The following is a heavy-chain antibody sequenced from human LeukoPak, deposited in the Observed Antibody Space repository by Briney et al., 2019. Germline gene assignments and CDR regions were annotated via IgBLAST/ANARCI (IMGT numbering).Heavy chain of an antibody. CDR2: IYYSGST. J-gene: IGHJ4*02. D-gene: IGHD3-22*01. Sequence: PSETLSLTCTVSGGSISSSSYYWGWIRQPPGKGLEWIGSIYYSGSTYYNPSLKSRVTISVDTSKNQFSLKLSSVTAADTAVYYCARHPFPIDDRTGTYFDYWGQGTLVTVSS. V-gene: IGHV4-39*01. CDR3: ARHPFPIDDRTGTYFDY. CDR1: GGSISSSSYY.